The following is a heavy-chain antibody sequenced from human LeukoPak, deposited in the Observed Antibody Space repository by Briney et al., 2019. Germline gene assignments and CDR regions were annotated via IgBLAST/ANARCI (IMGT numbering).Heavy chain of an antibody. CDR2: ISWNGARI. V-gene: IGHV3-43*01. D-gene: IGHD6-19*01. J-gene: IGHJ4*02. Sequence: GGSLRLSCAASGFTVAEYTMRWVRQAPGKGLGWVSLISWNGARIHYGDSVKGRFTISRDNSKNSLYLQMNSLRTEDTALYYCVKDLVAASENVRGWYPMDYWGQGTLVTVSS. CDR1: GFTVAEYT. CDR3: VKDLVAASENVRGWYPMDY.